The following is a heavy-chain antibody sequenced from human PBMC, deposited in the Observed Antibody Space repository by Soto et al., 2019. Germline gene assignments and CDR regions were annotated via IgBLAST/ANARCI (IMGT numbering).Heavy chain of an antibody. CDR1: GYSFTSYW. V-gene: IGHV5-10-1*01. D-gene: IGHD5-18*01. CDR3: ASTPVDTAMVHYDYYGMDV. CDR2: IDPSDSYT. J-gene: IGHJ6*02. Sequence: GESLKISCKGSGYSFTSYWISWVRQMPGKGLEWMGRIDPSDSYTNYSPSFQGHVTISADKSISTAYLQWSSLKSSDTAMYYCASTPVDTAMVHYDYYGMDVWGQGTTVTVSS.